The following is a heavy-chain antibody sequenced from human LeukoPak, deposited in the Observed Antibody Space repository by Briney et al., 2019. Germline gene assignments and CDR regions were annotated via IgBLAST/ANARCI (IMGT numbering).Heavy chain of an antibody. J-gene: IGHJ3*02. V-gene: IGHV4-4*07. Sequence: PSETLSLTCSVSVVSVGSHFWSWVRQPAGKALEWIGRVSASGAISSNPSLNSRVTMSLDTSKNQFSLKLTSVTAADTAVYFCARAYCGGDCTAGGAFDIWGQGTMVTVSS. CDR3: ARAYCGGDCTAGGAFDI. D-gene: IGHD2-21*01. CDR1: VVSVGSHF. CDR2: VSASGAI.